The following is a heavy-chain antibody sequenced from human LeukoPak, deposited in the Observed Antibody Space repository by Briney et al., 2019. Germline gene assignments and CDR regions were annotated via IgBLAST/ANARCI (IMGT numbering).Heavy chain of an antibody. D-gene: IGHD1-1*01. CDR1: GGSISSSRYY. CDR3: ATVSDQLDY. J-gene: IGHJ4*02. CDR2: MFYSGST. Sequence: PSETLSLTCTVSGGSISSSRYYWGWIRQPPGKGLEWIGSMFYSGSTYYNPSLKGRVTISVDTSKNHFSLKLSSVTAADTAVYYCATVSDQLDYWGQGTLVTASA. V-gene: IGHV4-39*02.